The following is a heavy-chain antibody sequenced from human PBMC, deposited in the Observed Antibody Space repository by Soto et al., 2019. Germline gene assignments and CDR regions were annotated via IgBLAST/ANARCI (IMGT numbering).Heavy chain of an antibody. V-gene: IGHV1-69*13. D-gene: IGHD2-2*03. CDR1: GGTFSSYA. CDR3: ARVWIADDRPSYYYYYGMDV. Sequence: ASVKVSCKASGGTFSSYAISWVRQAPGQGLEWMGGIIPIFGTANYAQKFQGRVTITADESTSTAYMELSSLRSEDTAVYYCARVWIADDRPSYYYYYGMDVWGQGTTVTVSS. CDR2: IIPIFGTA. J-gene: IGHJ6*02.